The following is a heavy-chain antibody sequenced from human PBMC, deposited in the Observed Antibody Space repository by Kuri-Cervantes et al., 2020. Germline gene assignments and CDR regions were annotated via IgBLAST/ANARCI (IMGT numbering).Heavy chain of an antibody. V-gene: IGHV4-38-2*02. Sequence: GSLRLSCTVSGYSISSGYYWGWIRQPPGKGLEWIGSMYHSGSTNYDPSLKSRVTISVDTSKNQFSLKLSSVTAADTAVYYCARVIPNYYDSSGGMIDYWGQGTLVTVSS. D-gene: IGHD3-22*01. CDR3: ARVIPNYYDSSGGMIDY. CDR2: MYHSGST. CDR1: GYSISSGYY. J-gene: IGHJ4*02.